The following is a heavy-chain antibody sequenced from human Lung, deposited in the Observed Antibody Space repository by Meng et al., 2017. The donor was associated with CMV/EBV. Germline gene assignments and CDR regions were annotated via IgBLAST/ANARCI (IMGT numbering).Heavy chain of an antibody. Sequence: QFPRHEPGPVPRDPSATLSPPSTVSGAASSSYTWICTRQPAAKWLEWIGLNYTTRSTNYNPSPKSRVTMSVDTSKYQFSLKLSSVTAADTAVYYCTRGSRDEAFQHWGQGTLVTVSS. CDR1: GAASSSYT. J-gene: IGHJ1*01. D-gene: IGHD5-24*01. CDR2: NYTTRST. V-gene: IGHV4-4*07. CDR3: TRGSRDEAFQH.